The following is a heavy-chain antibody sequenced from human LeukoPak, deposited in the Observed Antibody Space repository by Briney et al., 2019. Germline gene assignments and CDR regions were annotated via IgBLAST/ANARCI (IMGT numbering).Heavy chain of an antibody. CDR2: INPSGGST. CDR3: ARDGYSYGLDYDY. D-gene: IGHD5-18*01. CDR1: GDTFIRYG. J-gene: IGHJ4*02. Sequence: ASVKVSCKASGDTFIRYGISWVRQAPGQGLEWMGIINPSGGSTSYAQKFQGRVTMTRDMSTSTVYMELSSLRSEDTAVYYCARDGYSYGLDYDYWGQGTLVTVSS. V-gene: IGHV1-46*01.